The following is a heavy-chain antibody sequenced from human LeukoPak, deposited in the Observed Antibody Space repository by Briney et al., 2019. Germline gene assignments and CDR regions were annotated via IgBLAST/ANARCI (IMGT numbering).Heavy chain of an antibody. V-gene: IGHV3-66*01. Sequence: PGGSLRLSCAASGFTVSSNYMSWVRQAPGKGLEWVSVIYSGGSTYYADSVKGRFTISRDNSKNTLYLQMNSLRAEDTAVYYCARASFGDPGYMDVWGKGTTVTISS. CDR1: GFTVSSNY. CDR2: IYSGGST. D-gene: IGHD2/OR15-2a*01. CDR3: ARASFGDPGYMDV. J-gene: IGHJ6*03.